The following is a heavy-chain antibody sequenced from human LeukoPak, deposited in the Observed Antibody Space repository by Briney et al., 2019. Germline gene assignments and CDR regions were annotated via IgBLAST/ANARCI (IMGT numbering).Heavy chain of an antibody. Sequence: ASVKVSCKASGYPFTDYFRHWIRQTPGQGLEWVGWMNPTSGATKYAQEFQGRVTMTRDTSFSTAYMELSGLRSDDTAVYYCAVAIQAAAIPAFDYWGQGTLVTVSS. D-gene: IGHD6-25*01. CDR3: AVAIQAAAIPAFDY. CDR2: MNPTSGAT. V-gene: IGHV1-2*02. J-gene: IGHJ4*02. CDR1: GYPFTDYF.